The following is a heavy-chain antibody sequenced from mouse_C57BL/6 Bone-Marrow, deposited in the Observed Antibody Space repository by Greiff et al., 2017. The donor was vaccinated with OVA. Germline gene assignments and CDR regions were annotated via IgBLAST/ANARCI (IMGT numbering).Heavy chain of an antibody. D-gene: IGHD1-1*01. V-gene: IGHV1-81*01. Sequence: VQLQESGAELARPGASVKLSCKASGYTFTSYGISWVKQRTGQGLEWIGEIYPRSGNTYYNEKFKGKATLTADKSSSTAYMELRSLTSEDSAFYFCARRPITTVVALDYWGQGTTLTVSS. J-gene: IGHJ2*01. CDR1: GYTFTSYG. CDR3: ARRPITTVVALDY. CDR2: IYPRSGNT.